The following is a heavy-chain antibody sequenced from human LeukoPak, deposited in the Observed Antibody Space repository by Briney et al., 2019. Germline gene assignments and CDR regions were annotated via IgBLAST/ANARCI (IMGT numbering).Heavy chain of an antibody. V-gene: IGHV4-34*01. J-gene: IGHJ4*02. CDR1: GGSFIGFH. Sequence: SETLSLTCAVYGGSFIGFHWNWIRQPPGKGLEWIGDINHSGSTNYNPSLTSRVTISVDPSKNQFSLKLSSVTAADTAVYYCARTGVLDYLYYFDYWGQGTLVTVSS. CDR3: ARTGVLDYLYYFDY. D-gene: IGHD2-2*03. CDR2: INHSGST.